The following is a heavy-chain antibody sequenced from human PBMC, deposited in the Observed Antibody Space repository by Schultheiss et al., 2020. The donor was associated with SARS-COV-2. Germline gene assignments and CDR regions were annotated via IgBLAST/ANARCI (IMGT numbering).Heavy chain of an antibody. CDR2: INSDGSST. V-gene: IGHV3-74*01. CDR3: AKDYRGYCSSTSCYQPTGD. CDR1: GFTVSSNY. D-gene: IGHD2-2*01. J-gene: IGHJ4*02. Sequence: GESLKISCAASGFTVSSNYMSWVRQAPGKGLVWVSRINSDGSSTSYADSVKGRFTISRDNAKNTLYLQMNSLRAEDTAVYYCAKDYRGYCSSTSCYQPTGDWGQGTLVTVSS.